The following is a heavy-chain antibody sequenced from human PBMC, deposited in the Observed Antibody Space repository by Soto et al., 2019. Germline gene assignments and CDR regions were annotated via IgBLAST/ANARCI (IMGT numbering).Heavy chain of an antibody. CDR2: ISENGGSRGGT. D-gene: IGHD2-21*01. CDR3: ASAKAVVIAALGI. Sequence: EVHLLESGGGLVQPGGSLRLSCTASGFSFSTSVTTWVRQAPGQGLEWVASISENGGSRGGTYYTDSVKGRVTISRDNSNNTLYLQLDSLRGADTAVYFCASAKAVVIAALGIWGQGTMVTVSS. J-gene: IGHJ3*02. V-gene: IGHV3-23*01. CDR1: GFSFSTSV.